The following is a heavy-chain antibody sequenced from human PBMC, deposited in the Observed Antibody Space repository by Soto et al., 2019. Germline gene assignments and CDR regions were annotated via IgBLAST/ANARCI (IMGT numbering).Heavy chain of an antibody. Sequence: GGSRRLSCSASGFAFSDYYMSWNCHAPGKGLEWLSYSSASGSPIHYADSARGRFTISRDNPKNSLYLKISSLRAKDTAAYYCATPELSFVATEVWGQGTTVTVSS. D-gene: IGHD1-26*01. CDR1: GFAFSDYY. CDR2: SSASGSPI. J-gene: IGHJ6*02. V-gene: IGHV3-11*01. CDR3: ATPELSFVATEV.